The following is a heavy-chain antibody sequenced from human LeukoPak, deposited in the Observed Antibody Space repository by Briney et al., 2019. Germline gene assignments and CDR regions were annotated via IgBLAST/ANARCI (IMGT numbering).Heavy chain of an antibody. CDR1: GLTFSSYA. CDR3: AKDPVPGSGGLPRNWFDP. J-gene: IGHJ5*02. Sequence: PGGSLRLSWAASGLTFSSYAMSWVRQAPGKGLEWVSAIIGSGGSTYYADSVNGRFTISRYNSKNTLYLQMNSLRAEDTAVYYCAKDPVPGSGGLPRNWFDPWGQGTLVTVSS. D-gene: IGHD3-10*01. CDR2: IIGSGGST. V-gene: IGHV3-23*01.